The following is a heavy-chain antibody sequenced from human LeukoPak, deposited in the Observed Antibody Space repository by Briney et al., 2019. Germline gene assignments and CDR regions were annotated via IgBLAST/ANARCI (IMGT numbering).Heavy chain of an antibody. CDR2: INHSGST. J-gene: IGHJ4*02. V-gene: IGHV4-34*01. CDR3: AYSTVVTRGYY. D-gene: IGHD4-23*01. CDR1: GGSFSGYY. Sequence: SETLSLTCAVYGGSFSGYYWSWIRQPPGKGLEWIGEINHSGSTNYNPSLKSRVTTSVDTSKNQFSLKLSSVTAADTAVYYCAYSTVVTRGYYWGQGTLVTVSS.